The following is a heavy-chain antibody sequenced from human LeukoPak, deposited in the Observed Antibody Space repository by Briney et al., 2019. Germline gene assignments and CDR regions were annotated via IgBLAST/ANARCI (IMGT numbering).Heavy chain of an antibody. CDR2: ISYSGST. Sequence: SETLSLTCTVTGGSFSTYYWSWIRQPPGKGLEWIGYISYSGSTNFNPSLKSRVTISVDTSKNQFSLKLSSVTAADTAVYYCAREGTAGTNLNWFDPWGQGTLVTVSS. CDR1: GGSFSTYY. CDR3: AREGTAGTNLNWFDP. J-gene: IGHJ5*02. V-gene: IGHV4-59*01. D-gene: IGHD1-1*01.